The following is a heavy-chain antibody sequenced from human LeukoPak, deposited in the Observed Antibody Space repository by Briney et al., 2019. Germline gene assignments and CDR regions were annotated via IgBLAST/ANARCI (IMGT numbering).Heavy chain of an antibody. J-gene: IGHJ4*02. CDR1: GFTLCCYA. Sequence: GGSLSLSCAASGFTLCCYAMSWVRQAPGKGLEWVSAISGSGGSTYCADSVKGRFTSSRDNSKNTLYLQMKSLRAEDTAVYYRAKVWVAGGLYGAPTCKYYFDYWGQGTQVTVSS. V-gene: IGHV3-23*01. D-gene: IGHD4/OR15-4a*01. CDR3: AKVWVAGGLYGAPTCKYYFDY. CDR2: ISGSGGST.